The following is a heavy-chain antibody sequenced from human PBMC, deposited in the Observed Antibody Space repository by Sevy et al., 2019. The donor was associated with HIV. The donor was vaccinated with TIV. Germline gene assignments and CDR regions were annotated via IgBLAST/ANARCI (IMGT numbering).Heavy chain of an antibody. CDR3: AKDAYYYDGSGYSMSQWYYGMDV. CDR2: ISGSGGDT. J-gene: IGHJ6*02. Sequence: GSLRLSCAASGFTFSTYAMSWVRRAPGKGLEWVSVISGSGGDTYYAESVKGRFTISRDNSKNTLYLQMNCLRAEDTAVYYCAKDAYYYDGSGYSMSQWYYGMDVWGQGTTVTVSS. CDR1: GFTFSTYA. V-gene: IGHV3-23*01. D-gene: IGHD3-22*01.